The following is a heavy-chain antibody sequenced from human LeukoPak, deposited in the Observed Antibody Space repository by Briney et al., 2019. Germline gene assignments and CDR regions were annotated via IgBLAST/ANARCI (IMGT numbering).Heavy chain of an antibody. J-gene: IGHJ5*02. V-gene: IGHV4-34*01. CDR2: INHSGST. D-gene: IGHD3-10*01. CDR1: GGSSSGYY. Sequence: PSETLSLTCVLYGGSSSGYYWSWIRQPPGKGLGWIGEINHSGSTNYNPSLKSRVTISVDTSKNQFSLKLSSVTAADTAVYYCARRGPPRTLLRGVKSGWFDPWGQGTLVTVSS. CDR3: ARRGPPRTLLRGVKSGWFDP.